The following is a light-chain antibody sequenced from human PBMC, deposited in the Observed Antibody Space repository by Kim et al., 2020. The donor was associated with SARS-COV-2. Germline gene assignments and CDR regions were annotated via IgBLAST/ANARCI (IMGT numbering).Light chain of an antibody. V-gene: IGLV1-51*01. Sequence: QSVLTQPPSVSAAPGQKVTISCSGSSSNIGNNYVSWYQQPPGTAPKLLICENNKRPSGIPDRFSGSKSGTSVTLGITGLQTGDEADYYCATWDRSLTSGVFGGGTQLTVL. J-gene: IGLJ3*02. CDR2: ENN. CDR3: ATWDRSLTSGV. CDR1: SSNIGNNY.